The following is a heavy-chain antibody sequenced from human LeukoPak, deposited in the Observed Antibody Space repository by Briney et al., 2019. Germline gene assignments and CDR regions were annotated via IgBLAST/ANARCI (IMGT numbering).Heavy chain of an antibody. CDR3: ARGRNSSSWSNWFDP. V-gene: IGHV4-34*01. CDR1: GGSFSGYY. Sequence: SETLSLTCAVYGGSFSGYYWSWIRQPPGKGLEWIGEINHSGSTNYNPSLKSRVTISVDTSKNQFALKLSSVTAADTAVYYCARGRNSSSWSNWFDPWGQGTLVTVSS. D-gene: IGHD6-13*01. J-gene: IGHJ5*02. CDR2: INHSGST.